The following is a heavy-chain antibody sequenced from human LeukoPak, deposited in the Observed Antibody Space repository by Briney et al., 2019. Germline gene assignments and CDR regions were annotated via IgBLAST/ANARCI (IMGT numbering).Heavy chain of an antibody. D-gene: IGHD3-16*01. CDR1: GFTFSSYA. J-gene: IGHJ4*02. CDR2: IKYDGSDK. V-gene: IGHV3-7*04. CDR3: VRGGGSFDS. Sequence: GESLRLSCAASGFTFSSYAMSWVRQAPGKGLEWVANIKYDGSDKRYVDSVKGRFTVSRDNANNSLYLQMNSLRAEDTAVYYCVRGGGSFDSWGQGTLVTVSS.